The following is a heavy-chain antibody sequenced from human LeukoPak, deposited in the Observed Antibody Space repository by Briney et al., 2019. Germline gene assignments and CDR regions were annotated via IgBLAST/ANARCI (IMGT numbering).Heavy chain of an antibody. Sequence: GGSLRLSCAASGFTFSSYWMHWVRQSPGKGLVWVSRINSDGSSTSYADSVKGRVTISRDNAKNTLYLQMNSLRAEDTAVYYCAKDFSYDGTGYQDYWGQGTLVTVSS. J-gene: IGHJ4*02. CDR1: GFTFSSYW. CDR2: INSDGSST. CDR3: AKDFSYDGTGYQDY. D-gene: IGHD3-22*01. V-gene: IGHV3-74*01.